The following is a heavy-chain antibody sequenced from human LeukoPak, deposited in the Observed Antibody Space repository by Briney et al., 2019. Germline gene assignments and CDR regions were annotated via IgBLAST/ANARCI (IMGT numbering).Heavy chain of an antibody. D-gene: IGHD3-3*01. CDR3: ARGFLGDAFDI. J-gene: IGHJ3*02. Sequence: GGSLRLSCAASGFTFSRYDMHWVRQATGKGLEWVSAIGTVGDPYYPGSVKGRFTISRENAKDSLYLQMNSLRAGDTAVYYCARGFLGDAFDIWGQGTMVTVSS. CDR1: GFTFSRYD. CDR2: IGTVGDP. V-gene: IGHV3-13*05.